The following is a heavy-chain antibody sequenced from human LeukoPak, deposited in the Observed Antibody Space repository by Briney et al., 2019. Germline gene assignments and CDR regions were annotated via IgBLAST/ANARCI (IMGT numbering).Heavy chain of an antibody. CDR3: AKPHGVGY. CDR1: GFTFSSYW. J-gene: IGHJ4*02. CDR2: INHNGNVN. D-gene: IGHD4-17*01. Sequence: GGPLRLSCAASGFTFSSYWMNWARQAPGKGLEWVASINHNGNVNYYVDSVKGRFTISRDNAKNSLYLQMSNLRAEDTAVYYCAKPHGVGYLGQGTLVTVSS. V-gene: IGHV3-7*03.